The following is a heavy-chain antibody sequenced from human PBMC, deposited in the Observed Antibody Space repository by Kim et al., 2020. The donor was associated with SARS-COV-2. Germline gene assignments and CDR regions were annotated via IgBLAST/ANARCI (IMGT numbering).Heavy chain of an antibody. V-gene: IGHV3-30*18. CDR1: GFTFSSYG. CDR2: ISYDGSNK. CDR3: AKGYAEWELRKGSGMDV. D-gene: IGHD1-26*01. Sequence: GGSLRLSCAASGFTFSSYGMHWVRQAPGKGLEWVAVISYDGSNKYYADSVKGRFTISRDNSKNTLYLQMNSLRAEDTAVYYCAKGYAEWELRKGSGMDVWGQGTTVTVSS. J-gene: IGHJ6*02.